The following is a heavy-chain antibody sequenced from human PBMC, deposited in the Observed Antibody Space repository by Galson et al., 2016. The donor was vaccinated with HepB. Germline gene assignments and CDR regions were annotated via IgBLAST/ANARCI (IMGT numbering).Heavy chain of an antibody. J-gene: IGHJ6*02. D-gene: IGHD3-3*01. CDR3: ASSNPISGFWSCYRYYYYAMDV. CDR1: GGSVSSHSAA. Sequence: CAISGGSVSSHSAAWNWIRRSPSRGLEWLGRTYYRNKGYNDYAVSVKSRITINADTSKNQFSLQLKSVTLEDTAVYYCASSNPISGFWSCYRYYYYAMDVWGQGTTVTVSS. V-gene: IGHV6-1*01. CDR2: TYYRNKGYN.